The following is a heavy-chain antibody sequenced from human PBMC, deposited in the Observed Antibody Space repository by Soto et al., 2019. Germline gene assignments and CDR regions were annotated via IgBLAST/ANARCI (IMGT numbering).Heavy chain of an antibody. V-gene: IGHV4-4*02. CDR1: GGSFTSNNW. J-gene: IGHJ4*02. Sequence: SETLSLTCAVSGGSFTSNNWWTWVRQPPGQGLEWIGEIYRTGSTNYNPSLKSRVTISLDKSENQFSLKVTSLTAADTAVYYCAKDHGGDYSSSWYLDYFDYWGQGTLVTVSS. D-gene: IGHD6-13*01. CDR2: IYRTGST. CDR3: AKDHGGDYSSSWYLDYFDY.